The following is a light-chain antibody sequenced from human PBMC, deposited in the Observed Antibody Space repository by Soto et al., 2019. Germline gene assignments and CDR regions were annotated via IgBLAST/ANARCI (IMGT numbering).Light chain of an antibody. CDR3: QHYDNLPRYT. CDR2: GTS. Sequence: DIQMTQSPSSLFASVGDRVTITCRASQGIRNNLGWYQQKPGKAPKRLIYGTSNLQYGAPSRFSGSGSGTEFTLTITSLQPEDFATYYCQHYDNLPRYTFGLGTKLEIK. V-gene: IGKV1-17*01. CDR1: QGIRNN. J-gene: IGKJ2*01.